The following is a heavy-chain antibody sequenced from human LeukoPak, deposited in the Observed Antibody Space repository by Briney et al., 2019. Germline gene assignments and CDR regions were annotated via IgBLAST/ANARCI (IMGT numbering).Heavy chain of an antibody. D-gene: IGHD3-22*01. CDR1: GYTLTELS. CDR2: FDPEDGET. CDR3: ATIRIYYDSSGYYH. Sequence: ASVKVSCKVSGYTLTELSMHWVRQAPGKGLEWMGGFDPEDGETIYAQKFQGRVTMTEDTSTDTAYMELSSLRSEDTAVYYCATIRIYYDSSGYYHWGQGTLVTVSS. J-gene: IGHJ5*02. V-gene: IGHV1-24*01.